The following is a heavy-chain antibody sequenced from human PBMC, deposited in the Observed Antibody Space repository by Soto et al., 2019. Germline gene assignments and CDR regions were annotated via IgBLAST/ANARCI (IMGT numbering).Heavy chain of an antibody. D-gene: IGHD6-6*01. CDR2: ISSSSSYI. CDR1: GFTFSSYS. J-gene: IGHJ6*02. Sequence: GGSLRLSCAASGFTFSSYSMNWVRQAPGKGLEWVSSISSSSSYIYYADSVKGRFTISRDNAKNSLYLQMNSLRAEDTAVYYCATGVDSSSFYYYYGMDVWGQGTTVTVSS. CDR3: ATGVDSSSFYYYYGMDV. V-gene: IGHV3-21*01.